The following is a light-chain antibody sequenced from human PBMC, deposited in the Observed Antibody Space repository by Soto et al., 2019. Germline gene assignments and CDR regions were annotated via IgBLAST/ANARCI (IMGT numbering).Light chain of an antibody. CDR2: GAS. Sequence: EIVMTQSPGTPSVSPGEGATLSCRASQSVSTNLAWYQQKPDQAPRLLIYGASTTATGMPARFSGSGSGTEFTLTISSLQSEDFAVYYCQQYYTWPRTFGQGTRVEIK. CDR3: QQYYTWPRT. CDR1: QSVSTN. V-gene: IGKV3-15*01. J-gene: IGKJ1*01.